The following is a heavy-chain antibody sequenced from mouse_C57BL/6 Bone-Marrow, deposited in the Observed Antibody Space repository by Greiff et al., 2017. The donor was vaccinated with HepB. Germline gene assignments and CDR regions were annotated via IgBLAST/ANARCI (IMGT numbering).Heavy chain of an antibody. Sequence: VQLQQSGAELVKPGASVKMSCKASGYTFTSYWITWVKQRPGQGLEWIGDIYPGSGSTNYNEKFKSKATLTVDTSSSTAYMQLRSLTSEDSAVYYCARSYYGSSHWYFDVWGTGTTVTVSS. CDR1: GYTFTSYW. D-gene: IGHD1-1*01. V-gene: IGHV1-55*01. CDR3: ARSYYGSSHWYFDV. CDR2: IYPGSGST. J-gene: IGHJ1*03.